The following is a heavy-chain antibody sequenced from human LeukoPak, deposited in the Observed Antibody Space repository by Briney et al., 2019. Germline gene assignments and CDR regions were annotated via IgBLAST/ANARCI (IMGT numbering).Heavy chain of an antibody. CDR3: ARGSSAWYFDY. CDR1: GGSMSSYY. CDR2: MYYSGST. Sequence: SETLSLTCTVSGGSMSSYYWSWIRQPPGKGLEWIGYMYYSGSTNYNPSLKSRVTISLDTSTNQFSLKLSSVTAADTAVYFCARGSSAWYFDYWGQGTLVTVSS. J-gene: IGHJ4*02. D-gene: IGHD6-19*01. V-gene: IGHV4-59*12.